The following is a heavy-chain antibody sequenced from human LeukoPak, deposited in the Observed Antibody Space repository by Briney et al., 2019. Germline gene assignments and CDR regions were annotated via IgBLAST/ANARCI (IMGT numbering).Heavy chain of an antibody. J-gene: IGHJ5*02. CDR2: INPNGDAT. CDR1: GYTFTKYL. Sequence: ASVKVSCKTSGYTFTKYLIHWVRQAPGQGLEWVGTINPNGDATNYAPRLQGRLTLTQDTSTSTVYMELRGLAPDDTAVYYCARPLFCAFDNCGYWLDPWGPGTLVTVSS. D-gene: IGHD1-20*01. V-gene: IGHV1-46*01. CDR3: ARPLFCAFDNCGYWLDP.